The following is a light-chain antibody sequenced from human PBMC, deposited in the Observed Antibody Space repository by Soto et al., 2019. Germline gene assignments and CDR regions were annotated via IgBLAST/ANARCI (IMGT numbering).Light chain of an antibody. Sequence: DIQMTQSPSTLSASVGDRVTITCRASQSINTWLAWYQQKPGKAPKLLIYRASTLESGVPSRFSGSGSGTEFTLTINSLQPDDFSTYYCQHYNTYSGTFGPGTKVDI. CDR1: QSINTW. V-gene: IGKV1-5*03. J-gene: IGKJ3*01. CDR2: RAS. CDR3: QHYNTYSGT.